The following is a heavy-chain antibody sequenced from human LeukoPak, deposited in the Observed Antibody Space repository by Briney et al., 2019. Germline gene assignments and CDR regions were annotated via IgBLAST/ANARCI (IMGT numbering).Heavy chain of an antibody. CDR3: AKDPLGYKTGTHFDY. CDR1: GFTFSSYA. J-gene: IGHJ4*02. CDR2: ISGSGGST. Sequence: GGSLRLSCAASGFTFSSYAMSWVRQAPGKGLEWVSAISGSGGSTYYADSVKGRFTVSRDNSKNTLYLQMNSLRAEDTAVYYCAKDPLGYKTGTHFDYWGQGTLVTVSS. V-gene: IGHV3-23*01. D-gene: IGHD2-15*01.